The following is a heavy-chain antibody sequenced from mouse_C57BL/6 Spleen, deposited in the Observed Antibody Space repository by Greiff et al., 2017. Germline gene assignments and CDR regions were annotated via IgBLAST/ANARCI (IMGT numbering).Heavy chain of an antibody. Sequence: EVHLVESGGGLVKPGGSLKLSCAASGFTFSSYAMSWVRQTPEKRLEWVATISDGGSYTYYPDNVKGRFTISRDNAKNNLYLQMSHLKSEDTAMYYCARESTMSADYFDYWGQGTTLTVSS. V-gene: IGHV5-4*01. J-gene: IGHJ2*01. D-gene: IGHD2-4*01. CDR3: ARESTMSADYFDY. CDR1: GFTFSSYA. CDR2: ISDGGSYT.